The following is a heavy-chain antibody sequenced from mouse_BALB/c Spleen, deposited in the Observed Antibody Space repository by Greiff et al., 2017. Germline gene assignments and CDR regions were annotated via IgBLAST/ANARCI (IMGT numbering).Heavy chain of an antibody. Sequence: VQLQQSGAELVRSGASVKLSCTASGFNIKDYYMHWVKQRPEQGLEWIGWIDPENGDTEYAPKFQGKATMTADTSSNTAYLQLSSLTSEDTAVYYCNHYYGSRGMDYWGQGTSVTVSS. V-gene: IGHV14-4*02. CDR2: IDPENGDT. CDR3: NHYYGSRGMDY. CDR1: GFNIKDYY. D-gene: IGHD1-1*01. J-gene: IGHJ4*01.